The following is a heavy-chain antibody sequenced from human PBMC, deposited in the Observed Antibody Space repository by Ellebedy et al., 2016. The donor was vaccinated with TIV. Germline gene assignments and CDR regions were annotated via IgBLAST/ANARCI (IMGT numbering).Heavy chain of an antibody. CDR2: IYTSGST. D-gene: IGHD2-2*01. CDR3: ARETDQYCSSTSCYSYYYYGMDV. CDR1: GGSISSYY. J-gene: IGHJ6*02. Sequence: SETLSLTXTVSGGSISSYYWSWIRQPAGKGLEWIGRIYTSGSTNYNPSLKSRVTMSVDTSKNQFSLKLSSVTAADTAVYYCARETDQYCSSTSCYSYYYYGMDVWGQGTTATVSS. V-gene: IGHV4-4*07.